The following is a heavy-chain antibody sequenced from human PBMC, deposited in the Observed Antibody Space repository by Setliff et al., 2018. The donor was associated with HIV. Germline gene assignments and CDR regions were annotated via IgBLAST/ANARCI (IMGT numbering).Heavy chain of an antibody. CDR1: GFSFSSYS. Sequence: GGSLRLSCVASGFSFSSYSMNWVRQTPGKGLEWLSYIFSGSDTADYADSVRGRFTISRDNAKNSLYLQMNSLRAEDTAVYYCVRDKDWAFDYWGQGTLVTGLL. D-gene: IGHD3-9*01. CDR2: IFSGSDTA. V-gene: IGHV3-48*01. J-gene: IGHJ4*02. CDR3: VRDKDWAFDY.